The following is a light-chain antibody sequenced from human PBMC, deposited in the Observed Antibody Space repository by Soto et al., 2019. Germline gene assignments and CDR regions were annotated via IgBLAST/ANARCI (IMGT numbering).Light chain of an antibody. V-gene: IGLV2-14*03. CDR1: SSDLGAYNY. CDR2: DVS. CDR3: SSYRSSMTLV. J-gene: IGLJ3*02. Sequence: QSVLTQPASVSGSPGQSITISCTGSSSDLGAYNYVSWYQQHPGKAPKLMIFDVSIRPSGVSHRFSGSKSGRTASLTISGLQADDEADYYCSSYRSSMTLVFGGGTKVTVL.